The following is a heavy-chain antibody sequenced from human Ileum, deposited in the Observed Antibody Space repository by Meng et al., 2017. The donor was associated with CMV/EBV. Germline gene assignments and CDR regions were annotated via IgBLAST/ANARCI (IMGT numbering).Heavy chain of an antibody. CDR3: ARDRLGMRPGWFDP. Sequence: ASVKVSCKASGYTFTGYYMHWVRQAPGQGLEWMGWINPNSGGTNYAQKFQGRVTMTRNTPISTAYMELSRLRSDDTAVYYCARDRLGMRPGWFDPWGQGTLVTVSS. CDR2: INPNSGGT. CDR1: GYTFTGYY. V-gene: IGHV1-2*02. J-gene: IGHJ5*02. D-gene: IGHD7-27*01.